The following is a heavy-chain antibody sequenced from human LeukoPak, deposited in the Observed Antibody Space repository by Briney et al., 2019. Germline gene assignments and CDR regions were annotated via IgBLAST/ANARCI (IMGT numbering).Heavy chain of an antibody. V-gene: IGHV4-39*01. Sequence: SETLSLTCTVSGGSISSSSYYWGWIRQPPGKGLEWIGSIYYSGSTYYNPSLKSRVTISVDTSKNQFSLKLSSVTAADTAVYYCARYRDYDSSGSLFDYWGQGTLVTVSS. D-gene: IGHD3-22*01. CDR1: GGSISSSSYY. J-gene: IGHJ4*02. CDR3: ARYRDYDSSGSLFDY. CDR2: IYYSGST.